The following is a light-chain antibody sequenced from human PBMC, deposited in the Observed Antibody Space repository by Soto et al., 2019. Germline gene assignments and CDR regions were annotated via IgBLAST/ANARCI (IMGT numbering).Light chain of an antibody. CDR2: EVS. J-gene: IGLJ1*01. CDR1: SSDVGGYNY. V-gene: IGLV2-14*01. Sequence: QSVLTQPASVSGSPGQSITISCTGTSSDVGGYNYVSWYQQHPGKAPKLMIYEVSNRPSGVSNHFSGSKSGNTASLTISGLQAEDEADYYCSSYTSSSTLLVFGTGTKLTVL. CDR3: SSYTSSSTLLV.